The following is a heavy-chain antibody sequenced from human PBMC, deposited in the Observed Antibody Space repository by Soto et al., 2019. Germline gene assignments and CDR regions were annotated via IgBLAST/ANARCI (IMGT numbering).Heavy chain of an antibody. CDR1: GYSISSGYY. CDR3: ASSSLYGMDV. Sequence: SETLSLTCSVSGYSISSGYYWGWIRQAPGKGLEWIGNIHHSGSTYYNPSLESRVTISIDTSKNQFSLRLTSVTAADTAIYYCASSSLYGMDVWGQGTTVTVSS. J-gene: IGHJ6*02. V-gene: IGHV4-38-2*01. CDR2: IHHSGST.